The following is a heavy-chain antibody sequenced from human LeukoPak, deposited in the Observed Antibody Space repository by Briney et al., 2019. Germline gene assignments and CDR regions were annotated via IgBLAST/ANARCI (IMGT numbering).Heavy chain of an antibody. V-gene: IGHV3-30*18. J-gene: IGHJ4*02. CDR2: ISYDGSNK. D-gene: IGHD3-10*01. Sequence: GGSLRLSCAASGFTFSSYGMHWVRQAPGKGLEWVAVISYDGSNKYYADSVKGRFTISRDKSKNTLYLQMNSLRAEDTAVYYCAKDHYYGSGSYAFDIWGQGTLVTVSS. CDR1: GFTFSSYG. CDR3: AKDHYYGSGSYAFDI.